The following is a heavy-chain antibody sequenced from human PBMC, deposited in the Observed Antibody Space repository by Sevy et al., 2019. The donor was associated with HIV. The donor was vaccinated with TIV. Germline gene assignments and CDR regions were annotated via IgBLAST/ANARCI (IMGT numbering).Heavy chain of an antibody. V-gene: IGHV3-21*01. CDR2: INNDGSYV. J-gene: IGHJ5*02. CDR1: GFTFGSYS. D-gene: IGHD1-1*01. Sequence: GGSLRLSCGASGFTFGSYSMNWVRQAPGKGLEWVSSINNDGSYVIYADSVKGRFTISRDNTKNSLYLQMNSLRVEETAVYHCTGHWNHYWFDPWGQGTLVTVSS. CDR3: TGHWNHYWFDP.